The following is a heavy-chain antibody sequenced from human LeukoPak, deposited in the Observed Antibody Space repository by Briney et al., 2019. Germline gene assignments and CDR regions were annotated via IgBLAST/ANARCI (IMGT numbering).Heavy chain of an antibody. J-gene: IGHJ4*02. CDR3: ARDREGYCSGGSCPFDY. CDR2: IIPILGIA. Sequence: SVKVSCKASGGTFSSYAISWVRQAPGQGLEWMGRIIPILGIANYAQKFQGRVTITAVKSTSTAYMELSSLRSEDTAVYYCARDREGYCSGGSCPFDYWGQGTLVTVSS. D-gene: IGHD2-15*01. V-gene: IGHV1-69*04. CDR1: GGTFSSYA.